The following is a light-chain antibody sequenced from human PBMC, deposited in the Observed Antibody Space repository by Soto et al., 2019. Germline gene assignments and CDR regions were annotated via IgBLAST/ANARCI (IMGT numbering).Light chain of an antibody. CDR3: QQRIPWSRWT. J-gene: IGKJ1*01. CDR1: QSISGTY. CDR2: DTS. V-gene: IGKV3-11*01. Sequence: DTVLTQYPCTLSLTSGERATLSCRASQSISGTYLAWYQQMPGQAPRLLIYDTSTRATGIPARFIGSGSGTALTLTISSLEPEDFAVYYCQQRIPWSRWTFGQGTKVDIK.